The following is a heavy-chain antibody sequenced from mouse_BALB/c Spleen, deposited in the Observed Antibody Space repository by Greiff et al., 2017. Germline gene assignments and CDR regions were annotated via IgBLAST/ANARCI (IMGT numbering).Heavy chain of an antibody. CDR2: IDTSDSYT. V-gene: IGHV1-69*01. CDR1: GYTFTDYW. J-gene: IGHJ4*01. D-gene: IGHD2-14*01. CDR3: NALRYDYAMDY. Sequence: QVQLQQPGAELVMPGASVKMSCKASGYTFTDYWMHWVKQRPGQGLEWIGAIDTSDSYTSYNQKFKGKATLTVDESSSTAYMQLSSLTSEDSAVYYCNALRYDYAMDYWGQGTSVTVSS.